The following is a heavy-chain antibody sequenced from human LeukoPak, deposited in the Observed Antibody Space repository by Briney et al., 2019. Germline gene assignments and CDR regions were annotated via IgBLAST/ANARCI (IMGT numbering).Heavy chain of an antibody. V-gene: IGHV4-34*01. D-gene: IGHD3-9*01. CDR2: INHSGST. CDR1: GGSFSGYY. J-gene: IGHJ4*02. Sequence: SETLSLTCAVYGGSFSGYYWSWIRQPPGKGLEWIGEINHSGSTNYNPSLKSRVTISVDTSKNQFSLKLGSVTAADTAVYYCATNVLRYFDWLPRLDYWGQGTLVTVSS. CDR3: ATNVLRYFDWLPRLDY.